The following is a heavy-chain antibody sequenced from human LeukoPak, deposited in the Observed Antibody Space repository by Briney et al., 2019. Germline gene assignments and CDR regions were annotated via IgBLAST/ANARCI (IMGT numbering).Heavy chain of an antibody. Sequence: PGGSLRLSCAASGFTFSSYEMNWVRQAPGKGLEWVSYISSSGSTIYYADSVKGRFTISRDNSKNTLYLQMDSLRAEDTAVYYCASYDILTGYDHHDYWGQGTLVTVSS. CDR3: ASYDILTGYDHHDY. J-gene: IGHJ4*02. CDR2: ISSSGSTI. CDR1: GFTFSSYE. V-gene: IGHV3-48*03. D-gene: IGHD3-9*01.